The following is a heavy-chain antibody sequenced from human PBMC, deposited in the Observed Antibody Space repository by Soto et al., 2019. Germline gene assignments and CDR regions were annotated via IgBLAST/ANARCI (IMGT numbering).Heavy chain of an antibody. V-gene: IGHV1-46*02. CDR2: IHPSGDTT. CDR1: GFTFQNYH. CDR3: AKDLWGTVTVLY. Sequence: QVQLVQSGAEVKEPGASVKVSCKASGFTFQNYHMHWVRQALGQGLEWMGIIHPSGDTTTYAQNFQGRLSMTSDTSTTMAYMELSSPTAEDTAIYYCAKDLWGTVTVLYWGQGTLITVSS. J-gene: IGHJ4*02. D-gene: IGHD3-16*01.